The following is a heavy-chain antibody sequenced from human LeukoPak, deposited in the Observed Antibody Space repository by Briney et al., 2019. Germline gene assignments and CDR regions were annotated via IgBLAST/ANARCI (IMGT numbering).Heavy chain of an antibody. CDR3: ARNSAVATSRSWFDP. CDR1: DGSISNYY. Sequence: SETLSLTCSVFDGSISNYYWSWIRQPPGKGLEWIGYAYYCGSTTYNPSLDSRVTIAVDTSKNQFSLKLTAVTAADTAVYYCARNSAVATSRSWFDPWGQGTLVTVSS. J-gene: IGHJ5*02. D-gene: IGHD6-19*01. V-gene: IGHV4-59*08. CDR2: AYYCGST.